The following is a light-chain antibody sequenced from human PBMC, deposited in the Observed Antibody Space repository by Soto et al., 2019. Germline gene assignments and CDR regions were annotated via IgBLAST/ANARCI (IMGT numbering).Light chain of an antibody. CDR2: EVT. CDR1: SSDVGGYNF. Sequence: QSALTQPASVSGSPGQSITISCTGTSSDVGGYNFVSWYQQHTGKAPKLMIYEVTSRPSGVSNRFSGSKSGNTASLTISGLQAEDEADYYCNSYTTISTLVFGTGTKVTVL. V-gene: IGLV2-14*03. J-gene: IGLJ1*01. CDR3: NSYTTISTLV.